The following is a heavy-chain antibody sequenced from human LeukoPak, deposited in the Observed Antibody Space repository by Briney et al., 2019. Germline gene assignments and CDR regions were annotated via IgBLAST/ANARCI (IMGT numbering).Heavy chain of an antibody. CDR2: INHSGSI. CDR3: ARIPTRRYYYYMDV. Sequence: SETLSLTCAVYGGSFSGYYWSWIRQPPGKGLEWIGEINHSGSINYNPSLKSRVTIPVDTSKNQFSLKLSSVTAADTAVYYCARIPTRRYYYYMDVWGKGTTVTVSS. D-gene: IGHD2-21*01. CDR1: GGSFSGYY. V-gene: IGHV4-34*01. J-gene: IGHJ6*03.